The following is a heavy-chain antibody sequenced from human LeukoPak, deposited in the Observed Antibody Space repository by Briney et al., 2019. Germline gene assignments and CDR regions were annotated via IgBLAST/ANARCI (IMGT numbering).Heavy chain of an antibody. CDR3: ARGTSHPRITIFGVVTPFDY. V-gene: IGHV4-34*01. CDR2: INHSGST. CDR1: GGSFSGYY. J-gene: IGHJ4*02. D-gene: IGHD3-3*01. Sequence: SETLSLTCAVYGGSFSGYYWSWIRQPPGKGLEWIGEINHSGSTNYNPSPKSRVTISVDTSKNQFSLKLSSVTAADTAVYYCARGTSHPRITIFGVVTPFDYWGQGTLVTVSS.